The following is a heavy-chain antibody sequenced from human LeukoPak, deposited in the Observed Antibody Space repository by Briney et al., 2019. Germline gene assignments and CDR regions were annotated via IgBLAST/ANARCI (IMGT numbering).Heavy chain of an antibody. J-gene: IGHJ6*02. Sequence: SVKVSCKASGGTFSSYAISWVRQAPGQGLEWMGGIIPIFGTANYAQKFQGRVTITADESTSTAYMELSGLRSEGTAVYYCAIRWQVRKYYYYYGMDVWGQGTTVTVSS. V-gene: IGHV1-69*01. CDR3: AIRWQVRKYYYYYGMDV. CDR1: GGTFSSYA. D-gene: IGHD6-19*01. CDR2: IIPIFGTA.